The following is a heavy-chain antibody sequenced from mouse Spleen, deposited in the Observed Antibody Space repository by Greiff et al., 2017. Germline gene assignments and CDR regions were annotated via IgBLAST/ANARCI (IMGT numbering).Heavy chain of an antibody. CDR1: GYTFTNYW. J-gene: IGHJ3*01. CDR3: ALMITTGWFAY. CDR2: IYPGGGYT. Sequence: VQLQQSGAELVRPGTSVKMSCKASGYTFTNYWIGWAKQRPGHGLEWIGDIYPGGGYTNYNEKFKGKATLTADKSSSTAYMQFSSLTSEDSAIYYCALMITTGWFAYWGQGTLVTVSA. V-gene: IGHV1-63*01. D-gene: IGHD2-4*01.